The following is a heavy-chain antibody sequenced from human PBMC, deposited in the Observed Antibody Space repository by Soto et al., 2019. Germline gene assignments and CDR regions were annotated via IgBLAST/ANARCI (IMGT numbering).Heavy chain of an antibody. CDR2: IKSKTDGGTT. CDR1: GFTFSNPW. J-gene: IGHJ4*02. V-gene: IGHV3-15*07. CDR3: TTYGSGTWLEDY. Sequence: GSLKLSFATSGFTFSNPWMNGVRQAPGKGLEWVGRIKSKTDGGTTDYAAPMKGRFTISRDDSKNTLYLQMNSLKTEDTAVYYCTTYGSGTWLEDYWGQGTLVTVSS. D-gene: IGHD3-10*01.